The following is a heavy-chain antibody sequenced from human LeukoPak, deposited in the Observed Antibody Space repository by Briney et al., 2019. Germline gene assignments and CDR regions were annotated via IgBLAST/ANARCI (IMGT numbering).Heavy chain of an antibody. V-gene: IGHV4-38-2*01. CDR3: ARHTKRVGNWFDP. J-gene: IGHJ5*02. CDR1: GYSISSGYY. D-gene: IGHD1-26*01. CDR2: IYHSGST. Sequence: SETLSPTCAVSGYSISSGYYWGWIRQPPGKGLEWIGSIYHSGSTYYNPSLKSRVTISVDTSKNQFSLKLSSVTAADTAVYYCARHTKRVGNWFDPWGQGTLVTVSS.